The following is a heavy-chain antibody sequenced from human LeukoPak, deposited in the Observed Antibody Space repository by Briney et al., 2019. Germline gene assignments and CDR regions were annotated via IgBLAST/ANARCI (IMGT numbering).Heavy chain of an antibody. J-gene: IGHJ4*02. V-gene: IGHV4-59*12. CDR2: IYYSGST. D-gene: IGHD3-10*01. Sequence: PSETLSLTCTVSGGSISSYYWSWIRQPPGKGLEWIGYIYYSGSTNYNPSLKSRVTISVDTSKNQFSLNLNSVTVADTAVYYCARENRNYGSGSPPLFDYWGQGTLVTVSS. CDR3: ARENRNYGSGSPPLFDY. CDR1: GGSISSYY.